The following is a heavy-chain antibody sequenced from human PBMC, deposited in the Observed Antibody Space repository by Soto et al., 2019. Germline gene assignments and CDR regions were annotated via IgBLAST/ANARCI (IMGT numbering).Heavy chain of an antibody. CDR1: GDTFSCYT. J-gene: IGHJ4*01. V-gene: IGHV1-69*02. D-gene: IGHD3-10*01. Sequence: SVNISCTASGDTFSCYTISWVRQAPGQGLEWMGRIIPILGIANYAQKFQGRVTITADKSTSTAYMELSSLRSEDTAVYYCARGAELWFGVLFDYWG. CDR3: ARGAELWFGVLFDY. CDR2: IIPILGIA.